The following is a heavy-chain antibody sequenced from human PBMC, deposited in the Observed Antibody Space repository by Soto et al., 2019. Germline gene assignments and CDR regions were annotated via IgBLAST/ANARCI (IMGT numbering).Heavy chain of an antibody. CDR1: GYXFTSYW. CDR3: ARGPPGIAATGNYYGMDV. Sequence: PGESLKISCKGSGYXFTSYWIGWVRQMPGKGLEWMGIIYPGDSDTRYSPSFQGQVTISADKSISTAYLQWSSLKASDTAMYYCARGPPGIAATGNYYGMDVWGQGTTVTVSS. D-gene: IGHD6-13*01. CDR2: IYPGDSDT. V-gene: IGHV5-51*01. J-gene: IGHJ6*02.